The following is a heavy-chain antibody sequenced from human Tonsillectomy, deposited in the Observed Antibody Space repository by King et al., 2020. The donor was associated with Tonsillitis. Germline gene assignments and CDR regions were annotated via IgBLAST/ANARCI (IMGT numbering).Heavy chain of an antibody. CDR1: GYSFTNYW. D-gene: IGHD3-16*01. V-gene: IGHV5-51*01. Sequence: VQLVESGAEVKKPGESLKISCKGSGYSFTNYWIGWVRRMPGKGLEWMGIIYPGDSDTIYSPSFQVQVTMSADKSITTAYLQWSSLKASDTAMYYCARKWGDNAFDVWGQGTMVTVSS. J-gene: IGHJ3*01. CDR3: ARKWGDNAFDV. CDR2: IYPGDSDT.